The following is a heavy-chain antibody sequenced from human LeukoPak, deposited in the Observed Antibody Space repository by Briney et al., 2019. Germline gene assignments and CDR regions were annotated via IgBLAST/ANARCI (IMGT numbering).Heavy chain of an antibody. J-gene: IGHJ3*02. CDR3: ARDRIAVANDAFDI. CDR1: GFTFSSYS. CDR2: ISSSSSYI. D-gene: IGHD6-19*01. V-gene: IGHV3-21*01. Sequence: GGSLRLSCAASGFTFSSYSMNWVRQAPGKGLEWVSSISSSSSYIYYADSVKGRFTISRDNAKNSLYLQMNSLRAEDTAVYYCARDRIAVANDAFDIWGQGTMVTVSS.